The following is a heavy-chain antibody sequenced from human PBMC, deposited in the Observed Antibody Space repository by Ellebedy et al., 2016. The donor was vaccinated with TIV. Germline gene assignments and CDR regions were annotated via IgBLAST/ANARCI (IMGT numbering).Heavy chain of an antibody. Sequence: GESLKISCVASGFTFDDYTVNWVRQVPGKGLEWVSLINWEGDNTYYADAVRGRFTISRDNSKNSLYLQMNSLRTEDTALYYCAKGVGVGYGMDVWGQGTTVTVSS. CDR3: AKGVGVGYGMDV. CDR1: GFTFDDYT. CDR2: INWEGDNT. D-gene: IGHD1-26*01. V-gene: IGHV3-43*01. J-gene: IGHJ6*02.